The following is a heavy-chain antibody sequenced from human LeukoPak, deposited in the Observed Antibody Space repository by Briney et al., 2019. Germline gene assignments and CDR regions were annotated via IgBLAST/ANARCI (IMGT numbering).Heavy chain of an antibody. D-gene: IGHD4-11*01. Sequence: SETLSLTCAVYGGSFSGYYWSWIRQPPGKGLEWIGEINHSGSTNYNPSLKSRVTLSVDTSKNQFSLKLSSVTAADTAVYYCATKRAARNYYYYYYMDVWGKGTTVTVSS. CDR3: ATKRAARNYYYYYYMDV. V-gene: IGHV4-34*01. J-gene: IGHJ6*03. CDR1: GGSFSGYY. CDR2: INHSGST.